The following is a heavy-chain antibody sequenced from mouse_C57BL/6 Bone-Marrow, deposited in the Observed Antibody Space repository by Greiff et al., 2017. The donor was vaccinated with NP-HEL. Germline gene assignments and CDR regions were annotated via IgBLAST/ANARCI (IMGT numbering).Heavy chain of an antibody. V-gene: IGHV5-12*01. J-gene: IGHJ1*03. CDR3: ARSDYYYGNWYFDV. CDR2: ISNGGGST. Sequence: EVKLVESGGGLVQPGGSLKLSCAASGFTFSDYYMYWVRQTPEKRLEWVAYISNGGGSTYYPDTVKGRFTISRDNAKNTLYLQMSRLKSEDTAMYYCARSDYYYGNWYFDVWGTGTTVTVSS. D-gene: IGHD1-1*01. CDR1: GFTFSDYY.